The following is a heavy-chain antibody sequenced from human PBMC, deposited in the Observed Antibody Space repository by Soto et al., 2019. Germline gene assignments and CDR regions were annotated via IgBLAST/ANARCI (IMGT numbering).Heavy chain of an antibody. D-gene: IGHD3-9*01. V-gene: IGHV3-23*01. Sequence: EVQLLESGGGLVQPGGSLRLSCAASGFTFSSYAMSWVRQAPGKGLDWVSGFSGSGGSTYYAGSVKGRFTISRDISKNTLYLQINTLRVEDTAVYHCAKELVSRYVMMTDYPRSDNWGQGALVTVSS. CDR2: FSGSGGST. CDR3: AKELVSRYVMMTDYPRSDN. CDR1: GFTFSSYA. J-gene: IGHJ4*02.